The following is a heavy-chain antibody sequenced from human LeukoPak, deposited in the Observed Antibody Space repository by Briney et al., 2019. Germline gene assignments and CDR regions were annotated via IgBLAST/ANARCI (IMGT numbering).Heavy chain of an antibody. J-gene: IGHJ3*02. CDR3: ARLTALAGHRGAFDI. Sequence: SETLSLTCNVSGGSIGGHTFYWDWIRQPPGKGQEWIATIYYNGNTFYNPSLKSRVAISIDMSKSQFSLHLSSVTAADAAIYYCARLTALAGHRGAFDIWGPGTMVTVSS. CDR1: GGSIGGHTFY. CDR2: IYYNGNT. V-gene: IGHV4-39*01. D-gene: IGHD6-19*01.